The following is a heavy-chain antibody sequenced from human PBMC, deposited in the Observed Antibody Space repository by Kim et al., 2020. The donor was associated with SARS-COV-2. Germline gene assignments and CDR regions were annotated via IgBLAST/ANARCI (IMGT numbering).Heavy chain of an antibody. CDR3: ARWATGDPVFDY. V-gene: IGHV1-18*01. D-gene: IGHD7-27*01. J-gene: IGHJ4*02. Sequence: NSAQKLQGKVTMTTDTATSTAYMELRSLRSDDTAVYYCARWATGDPVFDYWGQGTLVTVSS.